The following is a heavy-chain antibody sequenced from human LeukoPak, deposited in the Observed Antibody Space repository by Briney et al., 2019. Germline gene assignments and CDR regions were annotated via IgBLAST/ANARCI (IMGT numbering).Heavy chain of an antibody. CDR3: AKDSDSTGYYSVGAFDI. J-gene: IGHJ3*02. D-gene: IGHD3-22*01. V-gene: IGHV3-9*01. Sequence: GGSLRLSCAASGFTFSDYYMSWIRQTPGKGLEWVSGISWNSGTIGYADSVKGRFTISRDNAKNSLYLQMNSLRAEDTALYYCAKDSDSTGYYSVGAFDIWGQGTMVTVSS. CDR2: ISWNSGTI. CDR1: GFTFSDYY.